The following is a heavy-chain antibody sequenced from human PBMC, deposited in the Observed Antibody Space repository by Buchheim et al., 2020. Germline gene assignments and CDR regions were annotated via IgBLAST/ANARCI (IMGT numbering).Heavy chain of an antibody. CDR1: GYRFTNYW. D-gene: IGHD6-13*01. Sequence: EVQLVQSGAEVKKPGESLKISCKGSGYRFTNYWIGWVRQMPGKGLEYLGIIYPGDSDTRYSPSFQGQVTIPADKSIGTASLQWASLKASDTATYYCARRPAAAGVISAFDFWGQGIL. J-gene: IGHJ4*02. V-gene: IGHV5-51*01. CDR3: ARRPAAAGVISAFDF. CDR2: IYPGDSDT.